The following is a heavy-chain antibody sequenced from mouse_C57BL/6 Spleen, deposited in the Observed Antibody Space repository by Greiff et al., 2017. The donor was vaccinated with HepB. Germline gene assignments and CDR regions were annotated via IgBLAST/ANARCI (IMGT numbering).Heavy chain of an antibody. V-gene: IGHV1-62-2*01. CDR1: GYTFTDYS. D-gene: IGHD2-1*01. CDR3: ARDEEEIYYGHYFAY. J-gene: IGHJ2*01. Sequence: VQRVQSGAELVKPGASVKLSCKASGYTFTDYSIHWVKQRSGQGLEWIGWFYPGSGSIKYNEKFKDKATLTADTSSSTAYMELNRLTSEDSAVNFCARDEEEIYYGHYFAYWGQGTTLTVSS. CDR2: FYPGSGSI.